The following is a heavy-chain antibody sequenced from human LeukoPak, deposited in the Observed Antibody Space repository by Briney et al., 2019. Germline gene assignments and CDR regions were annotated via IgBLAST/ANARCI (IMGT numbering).Heavy chain of an antibody. Sequence: SETLSLTCAVYGWSFNDYYWNWIRQPPGKGLEWIGEINARGDTNYNPSLKSRITISVDTSKKQFSLRLTSMIAADTALYYCARGQVPAARGYNWFDPWGQGTLVTVSS. V-gene: IGHV4-34*01. D-gene: IGHD2-2*01. J-gene: IGHJ5*02. CDR1: GWSFNDYY. CDR2: INARGDT. CDR3: ARGQVPAARGYNWFDP.